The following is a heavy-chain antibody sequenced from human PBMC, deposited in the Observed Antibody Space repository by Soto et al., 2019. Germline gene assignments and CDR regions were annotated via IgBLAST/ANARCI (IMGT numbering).Heavy chain of an antibody. CDR1: GFTFSSYA. Sequence: GGSLRLSCSASGFTFSSYAMHWVRQAPGKGLEYVSAISSNGGSTYYADSVKGRFTISRDNSKNTLYLQMSSLRAEDTAVYYCVKPDTWIHFDYFDYWGQGTLVTVSS. CDR2: ISSNGGST. D-gene: IGHD5-18*01. CDR3: VKPDTWIHFDYFDY. J-gene: IGHJ4*02. V-gene: IGHV3-64D*08.